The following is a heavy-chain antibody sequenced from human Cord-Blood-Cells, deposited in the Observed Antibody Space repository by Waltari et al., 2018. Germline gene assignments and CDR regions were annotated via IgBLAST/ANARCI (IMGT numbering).Heavy chain of an antibody. CDR1: GFTVSSNY. CDR3: ASGSWGGPFAI. V-gene: IGHV3-53*01. Sequence: EVQLVESGGGLIQPGGSLRLSCAASGFTVSSNYMSWVRQAPGKGLGLVSVIYGGGSTYYADSVKGRFTISRDNSKNTLYLQMNSLRAEDTAVYYCASGSWGGPFAIWGQGTMVTVSS. D-gene: IGHD3-16*01. J-gene: IGHJ3*02. CDR2: IYGGGST.